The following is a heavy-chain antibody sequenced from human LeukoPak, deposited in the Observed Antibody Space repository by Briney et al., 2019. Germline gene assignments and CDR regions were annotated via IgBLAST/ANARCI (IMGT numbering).Heavy chain of an antibody. V-gene: IGHV3-48*01. J-gene: IGHJ4*02. D-gene: IGHD1-26*01. CDR2: ISSSSSTI. CDR3: AGDVTWELPV. CDR1: GFTFSSYS. Sequence: GGSLRLSCAASGFTFSSYSMNWVRQAPGKGLEWVSYISSSSSTIYYADSVEGRFTISRDNAKNSLYLQMNSLRAEDTAVYYCAGDVTWELPVWGQGTLVTVSS.